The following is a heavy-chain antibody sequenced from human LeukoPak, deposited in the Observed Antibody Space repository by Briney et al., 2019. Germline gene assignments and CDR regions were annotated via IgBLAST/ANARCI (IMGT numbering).Heavy chain of an antibody. J-gene: IGHJ4*02. CDR2: IFSSGGT. Sequence: PSETLSLTCSVSGGSISTGSYYWGWIRQSPGKGLEWIGTIFSSGGTYYNPSLKSRVTISEDTSKNQFSLNLSSVTASDTAVYYCARGHFWSGYYNVFDYWGQGTLVTVSS. V-gene: IGHV4-39*01. CDR3: ARGHFWSGYYNVFDY. D-gene: IGHD3-3*01. CDR1: GGSISTGSYY.